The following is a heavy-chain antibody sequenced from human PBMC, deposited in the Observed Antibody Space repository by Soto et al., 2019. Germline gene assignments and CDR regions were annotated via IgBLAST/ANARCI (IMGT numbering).Heavy chain of an antibody. CDR3: GRDRGSYALDY. D-gene: IGHD1-26*01. CDR1: GYTFTSYG. CDR2: ISANNGNT. V-gene: IGHV1-18*01. Sequence: QVQLVQSGAEVKKPGASVKVSCKASGYTFTSYGISWLRQAPGQGLEWMGWISANNGNTNYAKKLQGRVTMTTDTSTSTAYRERRSLRSDDTAVYSCGRDRGSYALDYWGQGTLVTVSS. J-gene: IGHJ4*02.